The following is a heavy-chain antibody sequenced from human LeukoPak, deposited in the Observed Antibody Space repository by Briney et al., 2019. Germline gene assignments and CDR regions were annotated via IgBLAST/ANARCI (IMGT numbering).Heavy chain of an antibody. V-gene: IGHV3-23*05. CDR1: GFTFGDYA. J-gene: IGHJ4*02. D-gene: IGHD2-21*02. CDR2: IDNRGRTT. Sequence: GGSLRLSCTASGFTFGDYAMSWVRQAPGKGLEWVSTIDNRGRTTYYTDSVKGRFTISRDNSKSTLFLQMNSLRAEDTAVYYCAHRSGLLSYYFDYWGPGTLVTVSS. CDR3: AHRSGLLSYYFDY.